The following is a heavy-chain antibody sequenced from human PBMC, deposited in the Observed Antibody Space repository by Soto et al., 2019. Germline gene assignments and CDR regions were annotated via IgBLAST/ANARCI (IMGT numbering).Heavy chain of an antibody. J-gene: IGHJ4*02. D-gene: IGHD4-17*01. Sequence: PSETLSLPGTVSGGSISSGCYYWSWIRQHPGKGLEWIGYIYYSGSTYYNPSLKSRVTISVDTSKNQFSLKLSSVTAADTAVYYCASATKYYGAPRFDYLGQGTLVPVCS. V-gene: IGHV4-31*03. CDR3: ASATKYYGAPRFDY. CDR1: GGSISSGCYY. CDR2: IYYSGST.